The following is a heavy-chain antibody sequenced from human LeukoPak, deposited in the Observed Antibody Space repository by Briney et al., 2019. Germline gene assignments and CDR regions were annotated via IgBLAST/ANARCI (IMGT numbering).Heavy chain of an antibody. CDR3: AKDVRVGGGGMDV. CDR2: ISAGGDNT. J-gene: IGHJ6*02. CDR1: GFTFSTYA. Sequence: GRCLRLSWAASGFTFSTYAMTCVSQPPRMGLGWVSLISAGGDNTYYADSVKGRFTISRDNSKNTVSLQMNSLRAEDTAVYYCAKDVRVGGGGMDVWGQGTPVTVSS. V-gene: IGHV3-23*01. D-gene: IGHD1-26*01.